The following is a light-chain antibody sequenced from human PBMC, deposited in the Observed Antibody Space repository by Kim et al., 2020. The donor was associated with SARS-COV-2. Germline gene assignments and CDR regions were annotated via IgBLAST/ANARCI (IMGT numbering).Light chain of an antibody. J-gene: IGLJ2*01. Sequence: SYELTQPPSVSVSPGQTASITCSGDKLGDKYACWYQQKPGQSPVLVIYQDSKRPSGIPERFSGSNSGNTATQTISGTQAMDEADYYCQAWDSSTVVFGGG. CDR2: QDS. CDR3: QAWDSSTVV. CDR1: KLGDKY. V-gene: IGLV3-1*01.